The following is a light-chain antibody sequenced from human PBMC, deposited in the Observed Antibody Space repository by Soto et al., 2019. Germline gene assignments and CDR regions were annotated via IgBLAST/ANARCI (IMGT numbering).Light chain of an antibody. J-gene: IGLJ1*01. CDR1: NSNVGSNF. CDR3: ATWDDTLRGYV. CDR2: SDN. Sequence: QAVVTQPPSVSATPGQRVTISCSGGNSNVGSNFVFWYQQLPGAAPKLLIYSDNVRPSGVPDQFSGSKSGTSASLAISGLRSEVEADYYCATWDDTLRGYVFGTGTKLTVL. V-gene: IGLV1-47*01.